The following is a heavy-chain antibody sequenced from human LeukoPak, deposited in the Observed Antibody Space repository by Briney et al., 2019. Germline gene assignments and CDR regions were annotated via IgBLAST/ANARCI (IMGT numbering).Heavy chain of an antibody. CDR2: IYYSGST. V-gene: IGHV4-59*12. D-gene: IGHD3-22*01. J-gene: IGHJ4*02. Sequence: SETLSLTCTVSGGSISSYYWSWIRQPPGKGLEWIGYIYYSGSTNYNPSLKSRVTISGDTSKNQFSLKLSSVTAADTAVYYCVTSSGYYYAFDYWGQGTLVTVSS. CDR1: GGSISSYY. CDR3: VTSSGYYYAFDY.